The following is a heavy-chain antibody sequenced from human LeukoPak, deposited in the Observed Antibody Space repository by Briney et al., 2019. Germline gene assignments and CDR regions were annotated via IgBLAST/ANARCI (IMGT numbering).Heavy chain of an antibody. J-gene: IGHJ4*02. V-gene: IGHV4-34*01. Sequence: SETLSLTCAVYGGSFSGYYWSWIRQPPGKGLEWIGEINHSGSTNYNPSLKSRATISVDTSKNQFSLKLSSVTAADTAVYYCARRSSVRIFDYWGQGTLVTVSS. CDR3: ARRSSVRIFDY. CDR1: GGSFSGYY. D-gene: IGHD4-17*01. CDR2: INHSGST.